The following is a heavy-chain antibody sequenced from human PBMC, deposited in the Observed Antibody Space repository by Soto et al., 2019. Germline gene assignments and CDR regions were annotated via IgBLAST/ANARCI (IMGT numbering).Heavy chain of an antibody. V-gene: IGHV1-69*13. Sequence: GASVKVSCKASGGTFSSYAISWVRQAPGQGLEWMGGIIPIFGTANYAQKFQGRVTITADESTSTAYMELSSLRSEDTAVYYCARIAARQNNWFDPWGQGTLVTVSS. CDR3: ARIAARQNNWFDP. D-gene: IGHD6-25*01. CDR2: IIPIFGTA. J-gene: IGHJ5*02. CDR1: GGTFSSYA.